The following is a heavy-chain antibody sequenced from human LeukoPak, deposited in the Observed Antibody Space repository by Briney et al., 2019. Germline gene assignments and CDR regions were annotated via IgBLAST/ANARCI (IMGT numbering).Heavy chain of an antibody. CDR3: AKSPPYSYGWGYFQH. D-gene: IGHD5-18*01. V-gene: IGHV3-23*01. CDR2: ISGSGGST. Sequence: GGSLRLSCAASGFTFSSYAMSWVRQAPGKGLEWVSAISGSGGSTYYADSVKGRFTISRDNSKNTLYLQMNSLGAEDTAVYYCAKSPPYSYGWGYFQHWGQGTLVTVSS. CDR1: GFTFSSYA. J-gene: IGHJ1*01.